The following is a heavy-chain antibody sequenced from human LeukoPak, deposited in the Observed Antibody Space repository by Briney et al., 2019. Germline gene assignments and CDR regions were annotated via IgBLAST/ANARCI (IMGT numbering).Heavy chain of an antibody. D-gene: IGHD3-10*01. CDR1: GYTFTGFY. J-gene: IGHJ4*02. Sequence: GASVKVSCKTSGYTFTGFYIHWVRQAPGQGLEWIGWINPNTGATNFAQKFQGRVTMTTDTSVSTAYMDLRRLRFDDTAVYYCAREGDFNGSGRGDSWGQGTLVTVSS. V-gene: IGHV1-2*02. CDR3: AREGDFNGSGRGDS. CDR2: INPNTGAT.